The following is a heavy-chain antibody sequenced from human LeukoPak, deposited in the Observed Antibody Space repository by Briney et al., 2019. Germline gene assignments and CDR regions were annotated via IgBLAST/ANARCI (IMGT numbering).Heavy chain of an antibody. CDR3: ARGKAHGVAVAGTGWYFDL. D-gene: IGHD6-19*01. J-gene: IGHJ2*01. CDR1: GFTFSSYA. CDR2: ISYDGSNK. Sequence: GGSLRLSCAASGFTFSSYAMHWVRQAPGKGLEWVAVISYDGSNKYYADSVKGRFTISRDNSKKTLYLQMNSLRAEDTAVYYCARGKAHGVAVAGTGWYFDLWGRGTLVTVSS. V-gene: IGHV3-30*04.